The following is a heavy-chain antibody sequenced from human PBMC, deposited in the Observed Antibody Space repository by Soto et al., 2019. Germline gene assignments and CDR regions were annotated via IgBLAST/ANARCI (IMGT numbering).Heavy chain of an antibody. Sequence: PSETLSLTCPVSGGSISSYYWSWIRQPPGKGLEWIGYIYYSGSTNYNPSLKSRVTISVDTSKNQFSLKLSSVTAADTAVYYCARDRGYSSSWHYYYYGMDVWGQGTTVTVSS. CDR2: IYYSGST. D-gene: IGHD6-13*01. J-gene: IGHJ6*02. CDR1: GGSISSYY. CDR3: ARDRGYSSSWHYYYYGMDV. V-gene: IGHV4-59*01.